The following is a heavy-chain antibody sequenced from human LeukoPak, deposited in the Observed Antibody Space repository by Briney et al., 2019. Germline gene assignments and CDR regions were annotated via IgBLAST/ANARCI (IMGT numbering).Heavy chain of an antibody. CDR1: GGSISSDY. J-gene: IGHJ4*02. V-gene: IGHV4-59*08. CDR2: IHYSGRT. Sequence: SETLSVTCSVSGGSISSDYWSWIRQPPGQGLEWIAYIHYSGRTDYSPSLKSRVTISMDTSKTQFSLKLSSVAAADTAVYYCATLRGGGSAVFDNWGLGTLVTVSS. CDR3: ATLRGGGSAVFDN. D-gene: IGHD2-15*01.